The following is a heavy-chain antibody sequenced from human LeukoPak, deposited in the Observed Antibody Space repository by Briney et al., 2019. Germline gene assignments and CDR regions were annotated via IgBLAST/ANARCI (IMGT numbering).Heavy chain of an antibody. CDR2: MNPYSGNT. Sequence: ASVKVSCKASGYTFTSYGISWVRQATGQGLEWMGWMNPYSGNTTYAQKFQGRLTLTRDTSISTGYMEVSRLKSDDTAVYYCARTNGGYEYNWGQGTRVIVSS. CDR3: ARTNGGYEYN. CDR1: GYTFTSYG. J-gene: IGHJ4*02. D-gene: IGHD5-12*01. V-gene: IGHV1-8*02.